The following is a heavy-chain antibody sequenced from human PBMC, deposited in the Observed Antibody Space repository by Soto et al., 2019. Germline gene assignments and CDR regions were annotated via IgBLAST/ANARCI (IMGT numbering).Heavy chain of an antibody. CDR1: GFTFSSYW. D-gene: IGHD3-10*01. CDR2: IKQDGSEK. CDR3: ARASLHLWFGELLPPLYFDY. V-gene: IGHV3-7*05. Sequence: PGGSLRLSCAASGFTFSSYWMSWVRQAPGKGLEWVANIKQDGSEKYYVDSVKGRFTISRDNAKNSLYLQMNSLRAEDTAVYYCARASLHLWFGELLPPLYFDYWGQGTLVTVSS. J-gene: IGHJ4*02.